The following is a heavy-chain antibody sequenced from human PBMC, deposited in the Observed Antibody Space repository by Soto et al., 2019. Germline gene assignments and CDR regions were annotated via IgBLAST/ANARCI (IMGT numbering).Heavy chain of an antibody. D-gene: IGHD1-26*01. V-gene: IGHV3-74*01. CDR1: GFTFSNFW. Sequence: EVQLVESGGGLVQPGGSLRLSCAASGFTFSNFWMHWIRQSPGKGLVWVSRINNDGSSTAYADSVRGRFTISRNNAKNTLHLQMNSLRAEDTAVYYCVSSRYTAFDIWGQGTLVTVSS. CDR3: VSSRYTAFDI. J-gene: IGHJ3*02. CDR2: INNDGSST.